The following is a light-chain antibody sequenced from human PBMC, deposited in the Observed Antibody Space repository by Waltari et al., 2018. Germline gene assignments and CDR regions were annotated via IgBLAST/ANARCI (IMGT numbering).Light chain of an antibody. V-gene: IGKV1-5*03. Sequence: DIQMTQSPSTLSASVGDRVTITCRASQSISSGLAWYQQKPGKAPKLLIYKASSLESGVPSRFSGSGSGTEFTLTSSSLQPDDFATYYCQQYNSYSRTFGQGTKVEIK. J-gene: IGKJ1*01. CDR2: KAS. CDR1: QSISSG. CDR3: QQYNSYSRT.